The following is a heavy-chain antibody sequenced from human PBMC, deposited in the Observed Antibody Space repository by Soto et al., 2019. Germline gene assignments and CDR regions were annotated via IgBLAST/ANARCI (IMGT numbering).Heavy chain of an antibody. CDR3: ARRAFCGGDCTARPQDYYGMDV. Sequence: EVQLVQSGAEVKKSGESLKISCKGSGYNFNTYCVVWVRQMPGKGLEWVGIMCPRDSDTSYSPSSQGQATISADKPIPTAYLQWSSLKASHTAIYYCARRAFCGGDCTARPQDYYGMDVWGQGTAVTVSS. CDR1: GYNFNTYC. D-gene: IGHD2-21*02. J-gene: IGHJ6*02. CDR2: MCPRDSDT. V-gene: IGHV5-51*04.